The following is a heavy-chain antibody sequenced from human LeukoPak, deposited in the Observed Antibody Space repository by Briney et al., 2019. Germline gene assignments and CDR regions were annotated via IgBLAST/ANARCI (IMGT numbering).Heavy chain of an antibody. Sequence: ASVKVSCKASGYTFTSYYMHWVRQAPGQGLEWMGIINPSGGSTSYAQKFQGRVTMTRDTSTSTVYMELSSLRSEDTAVYYRARAPQTKRGYSYGHLDYWGQGTLVTVSS. CDR2: INPSGGST. J-gene: IGHJ4*02. CDR1: GYTFTSYY. V-gene: IGHV1-46*01. CDR3: ARAPQTKRGYSYGHLDY. D-gene: IGHD5-18*01.